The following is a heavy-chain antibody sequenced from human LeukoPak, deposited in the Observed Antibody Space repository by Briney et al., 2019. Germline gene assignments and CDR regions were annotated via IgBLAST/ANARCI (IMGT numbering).Heavy chain of an antibody. Sequence: ASVKVSFTASGCTFTGYYMHWVRQAPGQGLEWMGWINPNSGGTNYAQKFQGRVTMTRDTSISTAYMELSRLRSDDTAVYYCASVAAAGTLDYWGQGTLVTVPS. CDR1: GCTFTGYY. CDR2: INPNSGGT. D-gene: IGHD6-13*01. CDR3: ASVAAAGTLDY. V-gene: IGHV1-2*02. J-gene: IGHJ4*02.